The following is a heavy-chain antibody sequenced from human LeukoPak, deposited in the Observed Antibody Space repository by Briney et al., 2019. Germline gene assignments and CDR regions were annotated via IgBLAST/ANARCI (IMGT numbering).Heavy chain of an antibody. CDR3: ARAGGPGWFDH. D-gene: IGHD6-25*01. CDR1: GGSISSYY. V-gene: IGHV4-59*01. CDR2: IYYSGST. Sequence: SETLSLTCTVSGGSISSYYWSWIRQPPGKGLEWIGYIYYSGSTNYNPSLKSRVTISVDTSKNQFSLKLSSVTAADTAVYYCARAGGPGWFDHWGQGTLVTVSS. J-gene: IGHJ5*02.